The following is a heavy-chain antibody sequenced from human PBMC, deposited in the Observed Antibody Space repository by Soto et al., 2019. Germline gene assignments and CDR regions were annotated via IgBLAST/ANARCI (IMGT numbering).Heavy chain of an antibody. Sequence: TSETLSLTCAVYGGSFSGYYWSWIRQPPGKGLEWIGEINHSGSTNYNPSLKSRVTISVDTSKNQFSLKLSSVTAADTAVYYCARDPKFWSGYYSYYYYGMDVWGQGTTVTVSS. CDR1: GGSFSGYY. CDR2: INHSGST. CDR3: ARDPKFWSGYYSYYYYGMDV. V-gene: IGHV4-34*01. D-gene: IGHD3-3*01. J-gene: IGHJ6*02.